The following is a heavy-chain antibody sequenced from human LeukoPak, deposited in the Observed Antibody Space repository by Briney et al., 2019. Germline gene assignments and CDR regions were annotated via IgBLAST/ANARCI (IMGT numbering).Heavy chain of an antibody. CDR2: IYHSGST. CDR3: ARAGTTVTTHYYYYYMDV. V-gene: IGHV4-4*02. CDR1: GGSISSSNW. Sequence: SETLSLTCAVSGGSISSSNWWSWVRQPPGKGLGWIGEIYHSGSTNYNPSLKSRVTISVDKSKNQFSLKLSSVTAADTAVYYCARAGTTVTTHYYYYYMDVWGKGTTVTISS. J-gene: IGHJ6*03. D-gene: IGHD4-17*01.